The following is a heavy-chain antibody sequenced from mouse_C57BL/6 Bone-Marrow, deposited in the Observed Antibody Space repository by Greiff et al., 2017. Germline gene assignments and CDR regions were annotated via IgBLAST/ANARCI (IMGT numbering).Heavy chain of an antibody. D-gene: IGHD1-1*01. CDR1: GFTFSSYA. V-gene: IGHV5-4*01. CDR2: ISDGGSYT. Sequence: EVMLVESGGGLVKPGGSLKLSCAASGFTFSSYAMSWVRQTPDKRLEWVATISDGGSYTYYPDNVKGRFTISRDNAKNNLYLQMSHLKSEDTAMYYCARDNYGSSYYAMDYWGQGTSVTVSS. CDR3: ARDNYGSSYYAMDY. J-gene: IGHJ4*01.